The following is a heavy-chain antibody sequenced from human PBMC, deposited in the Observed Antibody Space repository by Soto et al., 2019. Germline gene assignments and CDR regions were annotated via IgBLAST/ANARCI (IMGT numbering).Heavy chain of an antibody. CDR2: IHYSGSA. CDR3: ARTANWLDP. Sequence: PSETLSLTCSVSGGSISSTSYHWGWIRQPPGKGLEWIGNIHYSGSAYHNPSLKSRVTVSVDTSKNQFSLKLSSVTAADTAVYYCARTANWLDPWGQGTLVTVSS. CDR1: GGSISSTSYH. V-gene: IGHV4-39*01. J-gene: IGHJ5*02.